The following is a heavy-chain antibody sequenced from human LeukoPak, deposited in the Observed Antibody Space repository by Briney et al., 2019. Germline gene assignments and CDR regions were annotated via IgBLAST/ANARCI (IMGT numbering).Heavy chain of an antibody. D-gene: IGHD3-10*01. CDR1: GGSFSGYS. V-gene: IGHV4-34*01. J-gene: IGHJ4*02. Sequence: ETLSLTCAVYGGSFSGYSWSWIRQPPGKGLEWIGEINHSGSTNYSPSLKSRVTISVDTSKNQFSLKLSSVTAADTAVYYCARGVRNMVRGVDFDYWGQGTLVTVSS. CDR3: ARGVRNMVRGVDFDY. CDR2: INHSGST.